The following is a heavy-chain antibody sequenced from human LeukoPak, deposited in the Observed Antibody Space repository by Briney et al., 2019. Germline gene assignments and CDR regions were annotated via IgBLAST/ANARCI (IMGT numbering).Heavy chain of an antibody. J-gene: IGHJ2*01. CDR3: ARTTVTTWVTFDL. V-gene: IGHV4-31*03. CDR1: GGSISSGGYY. CDR2: IYYSGST. Sequence: SETLSLTCTVSGGSISSGGYYWRWIRQHPGKGLEWIGYIYYSGSTYYNPSLKSRVTISVDTSKNQFSLKLSSATAADTAVYYCARTTVTTWVTFDLWGRGTLVTVSS. D-gene: IGHD4-11*01.